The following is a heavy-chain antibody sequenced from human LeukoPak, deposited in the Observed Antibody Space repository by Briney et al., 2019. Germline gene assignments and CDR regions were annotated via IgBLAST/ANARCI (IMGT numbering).Heavy chain of an antibody. Sequence: SETLSLTCTVSGGSISSYYGSWIRQPPGKGLEWIGYIYTSGSTNYNPSLKSRVTISVDTSKNQFSLKLSSVTAADTAVYYCARLAEQLEFDYWGQGTLVTVSS. CDR3: ARLAEQLEFDY. CDR2: IYTSGST. D-gene: IGHD6-13*01. CDR1: GGSISSYY. J-gene: IGHJ4*02. V-gene: IGHV4-4*09.